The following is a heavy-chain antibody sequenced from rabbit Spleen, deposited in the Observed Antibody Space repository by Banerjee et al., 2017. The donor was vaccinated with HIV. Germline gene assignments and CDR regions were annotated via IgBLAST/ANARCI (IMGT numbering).Heavy chain of an antibody. J-gene: IGHJ6*01. D-gene: IGHD1-1*01. Sequence: QEQLKETGGGLVQPGGSLTLSCKASGIDLMSIAMSWVRQAPGKGLEWIACIETGSSGFTYFASWAKGRFTISKASSTTVTLQMTSLTAADTATYFCARDTSSSFSSYGMDLWGPGTLVTVS. CDR2: IETGSSGFT. CDR1: GIDLMSIAM. V-gene: IGHV1S45*01. CDR3: ARDTSSSFSSYGMDL.